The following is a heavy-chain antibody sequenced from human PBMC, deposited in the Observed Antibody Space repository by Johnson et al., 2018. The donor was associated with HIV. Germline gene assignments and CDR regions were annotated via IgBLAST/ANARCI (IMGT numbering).Heavy chain of an antibody. CDR2: IKRKIEGEAT. CDR3: TTAIVIDAFDI. D-gene: IGHD2-21*01. Sequence: VQLVESGGGLVQPGGSLRLSCAASGFTVSSNYMSWVRQAPGKGLEWVGRIKRKIEGEATDYAATVKGRFTISRDDSKNTLLLQMSSLKTDDTAVYYCTTAIVIDAFDIWGQGTMVTVSS. CDR1: GFTVSSNY. V-gene: IGHV3-15*01. J-gene: IGHJ3*02.